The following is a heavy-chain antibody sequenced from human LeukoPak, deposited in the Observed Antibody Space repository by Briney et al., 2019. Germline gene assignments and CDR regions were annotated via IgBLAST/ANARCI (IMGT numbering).Heavy chain of an antibody. Sequence: ASVKVSCTASGYTFSSYAMNWVRQSPGQGLEWMGWINTNTGNPVYAQGFTGRFVFSLDTLVRTAYLQINSLKAEDTAVYYCARSFVVVPGAIDWFDPWGQGTLVTVSS. CDR2: INTNTGNP. D-gene: IGHD2-2*02. CDR1: GYTFSSYA. J-gene: IGHJ5*02. CDR3: ARSFVVVPGAIDWFDP. V-gene: IGHV7-4-1*02.